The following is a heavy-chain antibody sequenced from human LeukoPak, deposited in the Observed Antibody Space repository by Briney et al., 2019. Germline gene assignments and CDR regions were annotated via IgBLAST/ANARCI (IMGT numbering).Heavy chain of an antibody. Sequence: PGGSLTLSCSASGFSFSDYDMNWVRQAPGKGLEWVSAISGRSSHVYYGESVKGRFTISRDNAKNSLYLQLDSLGVEDTAVYYCGRAFPPLRTSSAGDLWGQGTLVTVSS. V-gene: IGHV3-21*01. CDR2: ISGRSSHV. CDR3: GRAFPPLRTSSAGDL. J-gene: IGHJ1*01. CDR1: GFSFSDYD. D-gene: IGHD3-16*01.